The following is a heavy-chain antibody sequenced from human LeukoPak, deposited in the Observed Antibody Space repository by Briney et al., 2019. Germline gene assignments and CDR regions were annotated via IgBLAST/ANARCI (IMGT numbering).Heavy chain of an antibody. V-gene: IGHV1-2*02. CDR1: GYTFTGYY. D-gene: IGHD5-12*01. J-gene: IGHJ4*02. CDR2: INPNSGGT. CDR3: ATASSRANY. Sequence: ASVEVSCKASGYTFTGYYMHWGRQAPGQGLEWMGWINPNSGGTNYAQKFQGRVTMTRDTSISTAYMELSRLSSDDTAVYYCATASSRANYWGQGTLVTVSS.